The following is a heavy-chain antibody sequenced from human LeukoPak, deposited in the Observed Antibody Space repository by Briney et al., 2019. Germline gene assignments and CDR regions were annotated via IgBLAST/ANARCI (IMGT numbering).Heavy chain of an antibody. V-gene: IGHV2-70*04. D-gene: IGHD2/OR15-2a*01. CDR3: ARLKYGNNYFDY. Sequence: SGPALMQPTPTLTLTCTFSGFSLSTSGMRVSWIRQPPGKALEWLARIDWDDDKFYNSTLETRLTISKDTSKNQVVLTMTNMDPVDTATYYCARLKYGNNYFDYWGQGILVTVSS. J-gene: IGHJ4*02. CDR1: GFSLSTSGMR. CDR2: IDWDDDK.